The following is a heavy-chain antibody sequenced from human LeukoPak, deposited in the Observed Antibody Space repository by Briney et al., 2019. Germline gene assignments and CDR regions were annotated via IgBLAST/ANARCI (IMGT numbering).Heavy chain of an antibody. D-gene: IGHD3-22*01. CDR3: AKLDYYDTH. J-gene: IGHJ4*02. CDR2: ITGSGAST. Sequence: GGSLRLSCAASGFTFASYAMSWVRQAPGKGLECVSSITGSGASTYYADSVKGRFTISRDNSKNTTYLQMNSLRAEDTAVYFCAKLDYYDTHWGQGTLVTVSS. V-gene: IGHV3-23*01. CDR1: GFTFASYA.